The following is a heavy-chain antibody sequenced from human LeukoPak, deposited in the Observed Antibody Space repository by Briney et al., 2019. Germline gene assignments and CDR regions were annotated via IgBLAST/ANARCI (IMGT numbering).Heavy chain of an antibody. CDR3: AKDRLRGLASYYGMDV. D-gene: IGHD3-16*01. J-gene: IGHJ6*02. V-gene: IGHV3-30*02. CDR2: IRHDGSNK. Sequence: SGGSLRLSCAASGFSFTSHGMHWVRQAPGTGLEWVAFIRHDGSNKYYADSVKGRFTVSRDNSKNTLYLQMNSLRAEDTAVYYCAKDRLRGLASYYGMDVWGQGTTVTVSS. CDR1: GFSFTSHG.